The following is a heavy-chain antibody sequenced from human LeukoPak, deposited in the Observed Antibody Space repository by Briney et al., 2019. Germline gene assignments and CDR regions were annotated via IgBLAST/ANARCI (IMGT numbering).Heavy chain of an antibody. CDR2: IYHSGST. CDR1: GGSISSSNW. Sequence: SETLSLTCAVSGGSISSSNWWSWVRQPPGKGLEWIGEIYHSGSTNYNPSLKSRVTISVDKSKNQFSLKLSSVTAADTAVYYCAREARGNYYGSGSYNWFDPWGQGTLVTVSS. J-gene: IGHJ5*02. CDR3: AREARGNYYGSGSYNWFDP. V-gene: IGHV4-4*02. D-gene: IGHD3-10*01.